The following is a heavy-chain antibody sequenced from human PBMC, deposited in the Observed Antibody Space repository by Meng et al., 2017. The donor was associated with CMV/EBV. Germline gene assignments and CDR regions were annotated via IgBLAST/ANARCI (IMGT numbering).Heavy chain of an antibody. CDR2: ISYDGSNK. V-gene: IGHV3-30*04. J-gene: IGHJ4*02. CDR3: ASAGQQLDY. Sequence: GGSLRLSCAASGFTFSSYAMHWVRQAPGKGLEWVAVISYDGSNKYYADSVKGRFTISRDNAKNSLYLQMNSLRAEDTALYYCASAGQQLDYWGQGTLVTVSS. D-gene: IGHD6-13*01. CDR1: GFTFSSYA.